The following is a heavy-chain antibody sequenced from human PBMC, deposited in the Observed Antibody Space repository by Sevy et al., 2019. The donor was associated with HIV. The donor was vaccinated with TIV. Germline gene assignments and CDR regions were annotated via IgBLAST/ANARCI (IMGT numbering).Heavy chain of an antibody. CDR3: AREIWGSYRPFDY. Sequence: GVSLRLSCAASGFTFSSYSMNWVRQAPGKGLEWVSYISSSSSTIYYADSVKGRFTISRDNAKNSLYLQMNSLRDEDTAVYYCAREIWGSYRPFDYWGQGTLVTVSS. CDR2: ISSSSSTI. V-gene: IGHV3-48*02. CDR1: GFTFSSYS. D-gene: IGHD3-16*02. J-gene: IGHJ4*02.